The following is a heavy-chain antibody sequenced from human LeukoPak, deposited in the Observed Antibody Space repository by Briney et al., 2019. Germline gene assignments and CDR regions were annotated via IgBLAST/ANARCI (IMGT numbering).Heavy chain of an antibody. V-gene: IGHV1-3*01. CDR2: INAGNGNT. J-gene: IGHJ1*01. D-gene: IGHD6-13*01. CDR3: ARPGIAAAAPVAEYFQH. Sequence: ASVKVSCKASGYTFTSYAMHWVRQAPGQRLEWMGWINAGNGNTKYSQKSQGRVTITRDTSASTAYMELSSLRSEDTAVYYCARPGIAAAAPVAEYFQHWGQGTLVTVSS. CDR1: GYTFTSYA.